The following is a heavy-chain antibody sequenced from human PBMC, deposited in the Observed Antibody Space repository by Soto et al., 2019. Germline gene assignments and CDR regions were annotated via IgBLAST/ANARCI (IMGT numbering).Heavy chain of an antibody. V-gene: IGHV4-59*08. CDR1: GCSISSYY. D-gene: IGHD2-15*01. CDR2: IYYSGST. J-gene: IGHJ6*03. Sequence: SETLSLTCTVSGCSISSYYWSWIRQPPGKGLEWIGYIYYSGSTNYNPSLKSRVTISVDTSKNQFSLKLSSVTAADTAVYYCARGVIYCSGGSCYSNRGYYYYYYYMDVWGKGTTVTVSS. CDR3: ARGVIYCSGGSCYSNRGYYYYYYYMDV.